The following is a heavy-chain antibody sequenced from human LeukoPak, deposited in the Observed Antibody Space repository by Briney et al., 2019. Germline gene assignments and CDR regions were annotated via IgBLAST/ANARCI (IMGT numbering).Heavy chain of an antibody. CDR2: IIPIFGTA. CDR3: ARGRPYCGGDCLREPM. Sequence: ASVKVSCKASGGTFSSYAISWVRQAPGQGLEWMGGIIPIFGTANYAQKFQGRVTITADESTSTAYMELSSLRSEDTAVYYCARGRPYCGGDCLREPMWGQGTLVTVSS. J-gene: IGHJ4*02. D-gene: IGHD2-21*02. CDR1: GGTFSSYA. V-gene: IGHV1-69*01.